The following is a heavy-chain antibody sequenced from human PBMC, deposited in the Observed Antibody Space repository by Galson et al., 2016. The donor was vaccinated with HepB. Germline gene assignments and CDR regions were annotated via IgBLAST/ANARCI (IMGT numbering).Heavy chain of an antibody. CDR1: GYTFTTYG. J-gene: IGHJ4*02. CDR2: VSAYSCNT. Sequence: SCKASGYTFTTYGISWVRQAPGQGLERVGWVSAYSCNTNYAHKPQGTVTMTTDKYTSTVYMELSSLRSDDTAIYYCARLKWELLEDYWGQGTLVTVSS. CDR3: ARLKWELLEDY. D-gene: IGHD1-26*01. V-gene: IGHV1-18*01.